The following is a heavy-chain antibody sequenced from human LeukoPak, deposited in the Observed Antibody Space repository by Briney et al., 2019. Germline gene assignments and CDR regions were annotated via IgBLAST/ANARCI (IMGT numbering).Heavy chain of an antibody. Sequence: PSETLSLTCTVSGGSISSYYWSWIRQPPGKGLEWIGYTYYSGSTNYNPSLKSRVTISVDTSKNQFSLKLSSVTAADTAVYYCARGPEVLRFLGWLSFDYWGQGTLVTVSS. CDR3: ARGPEVLRFLGWLSFDY. V-gene: IGHV4-59*01. J-gene: IGHJ4*02. CDR1: GGSISSYY. D-gene: IGHD3-3*01. CDR2: TYYSGST.